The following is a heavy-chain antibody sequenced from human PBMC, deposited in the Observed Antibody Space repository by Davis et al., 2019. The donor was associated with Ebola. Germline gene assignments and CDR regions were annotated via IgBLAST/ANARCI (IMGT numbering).Heavy chain of an antibody. CDR2: INHSGAT. CDR3: ARDPEGGFERWPPVSFHH. V-gene: IGHV4-34*10. D-gene: IGHD5-24*01. Sequence: PSETLSLTCAVYGASLTGYYWSWIRQTPEKGLEWLGEINHSGATNHNPSLKSRVIMSVDKSKNQISLKLTSVTAADTAVYYCARDPEGGFERWPPVSFHHWGQGTLVTVAS. CDR1: GASLTGYY. J-gene: IGHJ1*01.